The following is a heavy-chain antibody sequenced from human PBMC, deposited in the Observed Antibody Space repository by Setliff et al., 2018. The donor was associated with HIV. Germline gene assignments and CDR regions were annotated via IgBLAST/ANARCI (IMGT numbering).Heavy chain of an antibody. CDR1: GFTFSSYD. Sequence: GGSLRLSCEASGFTFSSYDFHWVRQAAGKGLEWVSAIGTGGDTYVDSAKGRFTISRENARNSLYLQMNSLRAGDTAVYYCAREIRTVYTGGHYFYGIDVWGQGTAVTV. D-gene: IGHD3-16*01. J-gene: IGHJ6*02. V-gene: IGHV3-13*01. CDR2: IGTGGDT. CDR3: AREIRTVYTGGHYFYGIDV.